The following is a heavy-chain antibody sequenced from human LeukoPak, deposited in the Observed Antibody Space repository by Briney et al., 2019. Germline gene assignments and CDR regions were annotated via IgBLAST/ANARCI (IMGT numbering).Heavy chain of an antibody. Sequence: ASVKVSCKASGYTFTGYYMHWVRQAPGQGLEWMGWINPNSGGTNYAQKFQGRVTITTDTSISTAYMELSRLRSDDTAVYYCAREGTDGSYYGFDYWGQGTLVTVSS. CDR1: GYTFTGYY. V-gene: IGHV1-2*02. D-gene: IGHD1-26*01. CDR3: AREGTDGSYYGFDY. J-gene: IGHJ4*02. CDR2: INPNSGGT.